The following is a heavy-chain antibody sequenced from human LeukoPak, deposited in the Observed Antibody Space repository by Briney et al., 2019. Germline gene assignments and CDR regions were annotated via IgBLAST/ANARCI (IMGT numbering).Heavy chain of an antibody. CDR1: GFTFSSYA. CDR2: ISSNGGST. Sequence: GGSLRLSCSASGFTFSSYAMHWVRQAPGKGLEYVSAISSNGGSTYYADSVKGRFTISRDNSKNTLYLQMNSLRAEDTAVYYCARAVTVGAPANDPWGQGTLVTVSS. CDR3: ARAVTVGAPANDP. J-gene: IGHJ5*02. V-gene: IGHV3-64*04. D-gene: IGHD1-26*01.